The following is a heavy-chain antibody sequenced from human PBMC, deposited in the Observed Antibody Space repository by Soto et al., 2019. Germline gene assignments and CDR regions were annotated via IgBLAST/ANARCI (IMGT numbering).Heavy chain of an antibody. D-gene: IGHD6-13*01. J-gene: IGHJ5*02. CDR1: GFTFSSCG. Sequence: GGSLRLSCAASGFTFSSCGMHWVRQAPGKGLEWVSVISYDGSNKCYADSVKGRFTMSRDNDKNTLYLQMNSLIAEDTAVYYCAKGVYSSSWYELNWFYXWGQGTLVTVSX. CDR2: ISYDGSNK. V-gene: IGHV3-30*18. CDR3: AKGVYSSSWYELNWFYX.